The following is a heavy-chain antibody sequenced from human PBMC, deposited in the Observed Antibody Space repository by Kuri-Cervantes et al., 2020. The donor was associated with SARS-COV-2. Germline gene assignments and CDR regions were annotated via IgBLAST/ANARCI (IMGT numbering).Heavy chain of an antibody. CDR3: ARHTQGDN. J-gene: IGHJ4*02. V-gene: IGHV3-74*01. CDR1: GFTFSSYS. Sequence: GGSLRLSCTASGFTFSSYSMHWVRQAPGKGLVWVSRINSDGSTTNYADSVKGRFTISRDNAKNMLYLQMNSLRAEDTAVYYCARHTQGDNWGQGTLVTVSS. CDR2: INSDGSTT.